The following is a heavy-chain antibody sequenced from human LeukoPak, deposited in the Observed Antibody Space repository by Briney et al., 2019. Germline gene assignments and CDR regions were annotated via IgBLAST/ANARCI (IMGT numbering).Heavy chain of an antibody. J-gene: IGHJ4*02. V-gene: IGHV3-48*02. D-gene: IGHD2-15*01. CDR3: ARDPIVGARGSFDY. CDR1: GFTFSSYS. Sequence: PGGSLRLSCAASGFTFSSYSMNWVRQAPGKGLEWVSCISSGSSSIFYADSVKGRFTISRDNAKNSLFLQMNSLRDEDTAVYYCARDPIVGARGSFDYWGQGTLVTVSS. CDR2: ISSGSSSI.